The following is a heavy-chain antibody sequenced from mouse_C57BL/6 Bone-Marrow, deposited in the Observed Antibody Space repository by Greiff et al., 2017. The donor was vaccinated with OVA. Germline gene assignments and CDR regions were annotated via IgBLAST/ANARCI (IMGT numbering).Heavy chain of an antibody. D-gene: IGHD2-5*01. CDR3: ARRAYYSNYYFDY. V-gene: IGHV1-58*01. Sequence: DVQLQQSGAELVRPGSSVKMSCKTSGYTFTSYGINWVKQRPGQGLEWIGYIYIGNGYTAYNEKFKGKATLTSDTSSSTAYMQLSSLTSEDSAIYFCARRAYYSNYYFDYWGQGTTLTVSS. J-gene: IGHJ2*01. CDR2: IYIGNGYT. CDR1: GYTFTSYG.